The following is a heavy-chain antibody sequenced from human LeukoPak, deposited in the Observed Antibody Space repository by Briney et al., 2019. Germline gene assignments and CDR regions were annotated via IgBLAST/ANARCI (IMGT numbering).Heavy chain of an antibody. J-gene: IGHJ4*02. Sequence: GGSLRLSCAASGFTFSHYGMHWVRQAPGKGLEWVAIIWYDGSKEYYEDSVKGRFTISRDNSKNTQYLQMNSLRAEDTAVYYCARVTCSGGSCYVGLGIDYWGQGTLVTVSS. CDR2: IWYDGSKE. CDR1: GFTFSHYG. CDR3: ARVTCSGGSCYVGLGIDY. V-gene: IGHV3-33*01. D-gene: IGHD2-15*01.